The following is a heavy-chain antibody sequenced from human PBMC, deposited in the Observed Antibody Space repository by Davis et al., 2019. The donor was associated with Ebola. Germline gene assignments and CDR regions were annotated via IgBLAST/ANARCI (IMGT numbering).Heavy chain of an antibody. CDR1: GDSFSSYF. J-gene: IGHJ4*02. D-gene: IGHD5-24*01. CDR3: ARGLRDGYNSYYLDY. CDR2: IYYSGST. V-gene: IGHV4-59*01. Sequence: PSETLSLTCTVSGDSFSSYFWTWIRQPLGKGLEWIGNIYYSGSTNYNPSLKSRVTISVDTSKNQFSLKLTSVTAADTAVYYCARGLRDGYNSYYLDYWGQGSLVTVSS.